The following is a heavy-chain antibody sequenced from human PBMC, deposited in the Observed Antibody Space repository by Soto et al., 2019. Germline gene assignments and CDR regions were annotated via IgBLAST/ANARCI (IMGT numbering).Heavy chain of an antibody. CDR1: GFTFSSYA. V-gene: IGHV3-23*01. D-gene: IGHD3-22*01. J-gene: IGHJ4*02. CDR3: AKDGAPKYYYDSSGYYYGY. Sequence: GSLRLSCAASGFTFSSYAMSWVRQAPGKGLEWVSAISGSGGSTYYADSVKGRFTISRDNSKNTLYLQMNSLRAEDTAVYYCAKDGAPKYYYDSSGYYYGYWGQGTLVTVSS. CDR2: ISGSGGST.